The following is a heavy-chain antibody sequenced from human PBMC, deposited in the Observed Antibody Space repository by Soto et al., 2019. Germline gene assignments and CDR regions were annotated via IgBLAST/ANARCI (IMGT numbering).Heavy chain of an antibody. CDR2: ISGSGGST. D-gene: IGHD3-22*01. CDR1: GFTFSSYA. V-gene: IGHV3-23*01. J-gene: IGHJ4*02. CDR3: AKEIYYYDSSGHPFDY. Sequence: GGSLRLSCAASGFTFSSYAMSWVRQAPGKGLEWVSAISGSGGSTYYADSVKGRFTISRDNSKNTLYLQMNSLRAEDTAVYYCAKEIYYYDSSGHPFDYWGQGTLVTAPQ.